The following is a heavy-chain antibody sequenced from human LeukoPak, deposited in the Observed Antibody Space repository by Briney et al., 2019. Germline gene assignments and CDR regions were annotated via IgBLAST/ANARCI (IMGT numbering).Heavy chain of an antibody. J-gene: IGHJ4*02. Sequence: ASVKVSCKAYGYTFTSYAMHWVRQAPGQRLEWMGWINAGNGNTKYSQKFQGRVTITRDTSASTAYMELSSLRSEDTAVYYCARGEIQLWLIDYWGQGTLVTVSS. V-gene: IGHV1-3*01. CDR1: GYTFTSYA. D-gene: IGHD5-18*01. CDR3: ARGEIQLWLIDY. CDR2: INAGNGNT.